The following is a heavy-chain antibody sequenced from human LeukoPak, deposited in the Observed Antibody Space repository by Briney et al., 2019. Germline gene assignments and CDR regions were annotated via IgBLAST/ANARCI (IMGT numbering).Heavy chain of an antibody. CDR3: ARMSFAFDPSFFDF. CDR2: FYYSGGT. V-gene: IGHV4-39*01. D-gene: IGHD3-3*01. Sequence: SETLSLTCSVSGVSIRDNNFYWAWIRQPPGKGLEWIGIFYYSGGTYYNPSLQSRVTISRDTSKNLFSLHLRSATVADTAIYFCARMSFAFDPSFFDFWDHGALVPVSS. CDR1: GVSIRDNNFY. J-gene: IGHJ4*01.